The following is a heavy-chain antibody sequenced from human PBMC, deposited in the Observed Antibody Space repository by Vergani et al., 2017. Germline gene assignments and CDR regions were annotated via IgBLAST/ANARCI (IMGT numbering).Heavy chain of an antibody. CDR2: IHYSENT. Sequence: QVQLQESGPGLVKSSETLSLTCSVSFDSIRNLYCNWIRQPPGKGLEWIGSIHYSENTNYNPSLKTRVTISVDTSKNQFSLTLTSVTAADTAVYYCARCFRDEGXIYGGTVENWFDPWGQGTLVTVSS. D-gene: IGHD3-10*01. J-gene: IGHJ5*02. V-gene: IGHV4-59*11. CDR3: ARCFRDEGXIYGGTVENWFDP. CDR1: FDSIRNLY.